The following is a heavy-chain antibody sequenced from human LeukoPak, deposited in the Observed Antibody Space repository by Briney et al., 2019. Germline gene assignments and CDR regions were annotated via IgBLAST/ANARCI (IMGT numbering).Heavy chain of an antibody. D-gene: IGHD6-6*01. V-gene: IGHV3-48*02. CDR3: ARAYSSSSGRDAFDI. J-gene: IGHJ3*02. CDR2: IGSSSSTI. CDR1: GFTFSSYS. Sequence: GGSLRLSCAASGFTFSSYSMNWVRQAPGRGLEWVSYIGSSSSTIYYADSVKGRFTISRDNAKSSLYLQMNSLRDEDTAVYYCARAYSSSSGRDAFDIWGQGTTVIVSA.